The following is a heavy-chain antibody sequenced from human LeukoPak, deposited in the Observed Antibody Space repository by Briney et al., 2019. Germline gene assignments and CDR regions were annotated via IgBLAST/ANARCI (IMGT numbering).Heavy chain of an antibody. J-gene: IGHJ4*02. Sequence: GGSLRLSCAASGFTFSSYSMNWVRQAPGKGLEWVSYISSSSSTIYYADSVKGRFTISRDNAKNSLYLQMNSLRAEDTAVYYCARGVGTMIVVALYDYWGQGTLVTVSS. V-gene: IGHV3-48*04. CDR2: ISSSSSTI. CDR1: GFTFSSYS. CDR3: ARGVGTMIVVALYDY. D-gene: IGHD3-22*01.